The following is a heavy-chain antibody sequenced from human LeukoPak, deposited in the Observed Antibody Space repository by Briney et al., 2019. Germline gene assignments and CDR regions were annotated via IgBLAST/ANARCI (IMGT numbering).Heavy chain of an antibody. CDR1: GGSISSYY. J-gene: IGHJ4*02. Sequence: SETLSLTCTVSGGSISSYYWSWIRQPPGKGLEWIGYIYYSGSTNYNPSLKSRVTISVDTSKNQFSLKLSSVTAADTAVYYCARGGPGCTYYYDSSGDYFGYWGQGTLVTVSS. CDR2: IYYSGST. V-gene: IGHV4-59*01. D-gene: IGHD3-22*01. CDR3: ARGGPGCTYYYDSSGDYFGY.